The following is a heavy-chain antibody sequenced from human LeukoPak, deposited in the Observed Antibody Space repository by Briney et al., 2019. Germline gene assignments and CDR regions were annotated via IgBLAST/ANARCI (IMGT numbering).Heavy chain of an antibody. Sequence: GGSLRLSCSTSGFTFSSFSMSWVRQAPGKGLEWVASIYLSGNFISYADSVKGRFTISRDNANNSVYLQMSSLTVDDTAEYYCAREFNVIGNFDYWGQGTLVTVSS. CDR2: IYLSGNFI. CDR1: GFTFSSFS. J-gene: IGHJ4*02. CDR3: AREFNVIGNFDY. V-gene: IGHV3-21*01. D-gene: IGHD3-10*01.